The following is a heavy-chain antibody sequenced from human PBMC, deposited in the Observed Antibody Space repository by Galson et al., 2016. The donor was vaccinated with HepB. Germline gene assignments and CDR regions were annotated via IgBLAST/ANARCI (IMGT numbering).Heavy chain of an antibody. CDR1: GDSVSSNNAA. V-gene: IGHV6-1*01. Sequence: AISGDSVSSNNAAWNWIRQSPSRGLEWLGRTYYRSKWYNDYEISIESRITIHPDTSKNQFSLQLLSVTPEDTAIYYCARGSGETRWFDPWGQGTLVTVSS. J-gene: IGHJ5*02. CDR2: TYYRSKWYN. CDR3: ARGSGETRWFDP. D-gene: IGHD3-10*01.